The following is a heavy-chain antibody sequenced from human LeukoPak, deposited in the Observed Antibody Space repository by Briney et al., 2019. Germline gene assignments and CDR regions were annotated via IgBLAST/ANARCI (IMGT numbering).Heavy chain of an antibody. D-gene: IGHD5-12*01. CDR3: ARGSGYDFFDY. V-gene: IGHV1-18*04. J-gene: IGHJ4*02. Sequence: ASVKVSCKTSGYTFTSSYMNWVRQAPGEGLEWMGWISAYNGNTNYAQKLQGRVTMTTDTSTSTAYMELRSLRSDDTAVYYCARGSGYDFFDYWGQGTLVTVSS. CDR2: ISAYNGNT. CDR1: GYTFTSSY.